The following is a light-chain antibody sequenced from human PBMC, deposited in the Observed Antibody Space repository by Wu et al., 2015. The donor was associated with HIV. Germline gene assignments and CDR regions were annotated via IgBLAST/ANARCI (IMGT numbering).Light chain of an antibody. CDR3: QQYGSSPYS. J-gene: IGKJ2*03. CDR1: QNVFGY. Sequence: EVVLTQSPATLSLSPGDRATLSCRASQNVFGYLAWYQQKPGQAPRLLIYDASKRAPGIPTRFSGSGSGTDFTLTIRSLEPEDFAVYYCQQYGSSPYSFGQGTKLEIK. V-gene: IGKV3-11*01. CDR2: DAS.